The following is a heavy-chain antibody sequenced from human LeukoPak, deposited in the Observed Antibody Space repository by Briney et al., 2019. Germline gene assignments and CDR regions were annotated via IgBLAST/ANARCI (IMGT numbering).Heavy chain of an antibody. CDR2: IYYTGRT. CDR1: GGSISYYC. CDR3: ARGGTYNDILSFDP. Sequence: PSETLSLTCTVSGGSISYYCWTWIRQSPGKGLEWIGQIYYTGRTYYNPSLERRVTISLDTSRIQFSLIMTSVTAADTAMYYCARGGTYNDILSFDPWGQGTLVSVSS. J-gene: IGHJ5*02. V-gene: IGHV4-59*01. D-gene: IGHD3-9*01.